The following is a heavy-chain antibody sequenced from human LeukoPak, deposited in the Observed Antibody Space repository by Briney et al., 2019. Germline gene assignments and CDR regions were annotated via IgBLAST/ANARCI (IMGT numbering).Heavy chain of an antibody. V-gene: IGHV3-30-3*01. CDR3: ARGRYSYGYGHYGTDV. Sequence: GGSLRLSCAASGFIFSSYAMHWVRQAPGKGLEWVAVISYDGSNKYYADSVKGRFTISRDNSKNTLYLQMNSLRAEDTAVYYCARGRYSYGYGHYGTDVWGQGTTVTVSS. CDR1: GFIFSSYA. CDR2: ISYDGSNK. J-gene: IGHJ6*02. D-gene: IGHD5-18*01.